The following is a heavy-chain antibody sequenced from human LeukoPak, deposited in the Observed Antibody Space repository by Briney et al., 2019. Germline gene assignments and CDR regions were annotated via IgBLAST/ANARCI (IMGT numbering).Heavy chain of an antibody. CDR2: MYYSGST. Sequence: SQTLSLTCTVSGASISSGGYYWSWIRQHPGMGLAWIGYMYYSGSTYYNPSLKSRLTISVDTSKNQFSMKLSSVTAADTAVYDCARDLGDCSSTSCPLYFDLWGRGTLVTVSS. J-gene: IGHJ2*01. D-gene: IGHD2-2*01. CDR3: ARDLGDCSSTSCPLYFDL. CDR1: GASISSGGYY. V-gene: IGHV4-31*03.